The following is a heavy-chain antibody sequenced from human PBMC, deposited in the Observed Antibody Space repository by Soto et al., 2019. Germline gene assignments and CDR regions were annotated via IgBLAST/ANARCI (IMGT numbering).Heavy chain of an antibody. J-gene: IGHJ5*02. Sequence: SETLSLTCTVSNDSISSYYWSWIRQPPGKGLEWIGYSYFSGGTDYNPSLKGRVTISVDRSRNQFSLKLTSVTAADTAVYYCVRELSRGWFDPWGQGTLVTVPS. CDR3: VRELSRGWFDP. CDR2: SYFSGGT. V-gene: IGHV4-59*01. CDR1: NDSISSYY. D-gene: IGHD3-16*01.